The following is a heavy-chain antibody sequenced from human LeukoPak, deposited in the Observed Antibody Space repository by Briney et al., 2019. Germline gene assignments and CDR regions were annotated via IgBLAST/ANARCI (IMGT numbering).Heavy chain of an antibody. CDR2: INSDGSST. D-gene: IGHD2-21*02. Sequence: QPGRSLRLSCAASGFTFSSYWMHWVRQAPGKGLVWVSRINSDGSSTSYADSVKGRFTISRDNAKNTLYLQMNSLRAEDTAVYYCARGGLSAYCGGDCYTFDYWGQGTLVTVSS. V-gene: IGHV3-74*01. CDR1: GFTFSSYW. CDR3: ARGGLSAYCGGDCYTFDY. J-gene: IGHJ4*02.